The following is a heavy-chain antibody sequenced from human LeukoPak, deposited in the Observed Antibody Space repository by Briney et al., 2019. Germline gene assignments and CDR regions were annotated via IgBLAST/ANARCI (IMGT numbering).Heavy chain of an antibody. Sequence: ASVKVSCKASGYTFSSYFMNCVRQATGQGLEWLGIINPTGGSTTYAQKFQGRVTMTRDTSTSTVYMELSCLRSDDTAVYYCARMYYYDSSGPDWYFDLWGRGTLVTVSS. CDR1: GYTFSSYF. CDR3: ARMYYYDSSGPDWYFDL. V-gene: IGHV1-46*01. J-gene: IGHJ2*01. D-gene: IGHD3-22*01. CDR2: INPTGGST.